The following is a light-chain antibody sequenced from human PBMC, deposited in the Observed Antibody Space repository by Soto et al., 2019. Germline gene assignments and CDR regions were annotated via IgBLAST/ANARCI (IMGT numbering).Light chain of an antibody. CDR1: SSDVGGYNY. CDR2: DVT. Sequence: QSALTHPRSVSGYPGQSVTISCTGTSSDVGGYNYVSWYQQYPGKAPKLMIYDVTKRPSGVPDRFSGSKSGNTASLTISGLQAEDEADYYCCSYGGSNTSPYVFGTGTKVTVL. V-gene: IGLV2-11*01. J-gene: IGLJ1*01. CDR3: CSYGGSNTSPYV.